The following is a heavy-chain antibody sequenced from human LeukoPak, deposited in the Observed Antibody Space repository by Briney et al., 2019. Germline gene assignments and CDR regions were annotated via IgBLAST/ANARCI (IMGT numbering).Heavy chain of an antibody. V-gene: IGHV1-46*01. D-gene: IGHD6-19*01. Sequence: ASVKVSCKASGYTFTSYGISWVRQAPGQGLEWMGVINPRGTSTIYAEKFQGRIIMTRDMSTTTDYTELSRLRSDDTAVYYCARSEQFPYYMDVWGKGTTVTVSS. CDR2: INPRGTST. J-gene: IGHJ6*03. CDR3: ARSEQFPYYMDV. CDR1: GYTFTSYG.